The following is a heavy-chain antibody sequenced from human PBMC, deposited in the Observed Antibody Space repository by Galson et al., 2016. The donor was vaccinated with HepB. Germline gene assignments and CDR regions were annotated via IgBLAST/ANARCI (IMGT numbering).Heavy chain of an antibody. V-gene: IGHV5-51*01. D-gene: IGHD5-12*01. CDR1: GNSFATNW. Sequence: QSGAEVKKPGESLKISCKDSGNSFATNWIGWVRQMPGKGLEWMGIIYPGDSDARYSPSFQGQVTISADKSISTAYLQWSSLRASDTAMYFCARPPGYDNYVDYWGQGTLITVSS. CDR3: ARPPGYDNYVDY. CDR2: IYPGDSDA. J-gene: IGHJ4*02.